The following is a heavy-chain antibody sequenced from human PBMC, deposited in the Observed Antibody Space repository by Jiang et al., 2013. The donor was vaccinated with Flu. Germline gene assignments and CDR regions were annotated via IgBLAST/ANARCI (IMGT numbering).Heavy chain of an antibody. CDR2: IIPILGIA. V-gene: IGHV1-69*04. CDR3: AMEDCTNNCHQTFDY. CDR1: GGTFSSYA. J-gene: IGHJ4*02. Sequence: SVKVSCKASGGTFSSYAISWVRQAPGQGLEWMGRIIPILGIANYAQKFQGRVTITADKSTSTAYMELSSLRSDDTAVYYCAMEDCTNNCHQTFDYWGQGTLVTVSS. D-gene: IGHD2-8*01.